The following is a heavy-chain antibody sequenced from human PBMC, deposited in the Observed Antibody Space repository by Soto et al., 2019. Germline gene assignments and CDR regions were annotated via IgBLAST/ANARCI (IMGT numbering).Heavy chain of an antibody. Sequence: GASVKVSCKASGYNFATYAIHWVRQAPGQSLEWMGWFNAGNGDTKYSQKSQGRVTITRDTSASTVYMELSSLTSEDTAVYYCARGGITIFGVGYYYYYMDGWGKGTTVTVSS. D-gene: IGHD3-3*01. CDR3: ARGGITIFGVGYYYYYMDG. V-gene: IGHV1-3*01. J-gene: IGHJ6*03. CDR2: FNAGNGDT. CDR1: GYNFATYA.